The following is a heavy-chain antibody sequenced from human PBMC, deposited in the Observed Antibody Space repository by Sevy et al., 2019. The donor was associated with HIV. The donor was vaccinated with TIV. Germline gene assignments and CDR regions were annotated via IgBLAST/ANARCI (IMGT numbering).Heavy chain of an antibody. Sequence: GGSLRLSCAASGFTFSSYAMSWVRQAPGKGLEWVSAISGSGGSTYYADSVKGRFTISSDNSKNTLYLQMNSLRAEDTAVYYCAKYPLLRYDSSRYSDYWGQGTLVTVSS. CDR2: ISGSGGST. D-gene: IGHD3-22*01. J-gene: IGHJ4*02. V-gene: IGHV3-23*01. CDR1: GFTFSSYA. CDR3: AKYPLLRYDSSRYSDY.